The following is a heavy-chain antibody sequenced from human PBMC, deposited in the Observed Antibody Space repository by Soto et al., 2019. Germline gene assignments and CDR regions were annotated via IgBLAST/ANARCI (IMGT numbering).Heavy chain of an antibody. Sequence: ASVKVSCKASGYTFTSYGISWVRQAPGQGLEWMGWISAYNGNTNYAQKLQGRVTMTTDTSTSTAYMELRSLRSDDTAVYYCAREKTTYYAGWLDPWGQGTLVTVSS. V-gene: IGHV1-18*01. D-gene: IGHD3-22*01. CDR1: GYTFTSYG. CDR3: AREKTTYYAGWLDP. CDR2: ISAYNGNT. J-gene: IGHJ5*02.